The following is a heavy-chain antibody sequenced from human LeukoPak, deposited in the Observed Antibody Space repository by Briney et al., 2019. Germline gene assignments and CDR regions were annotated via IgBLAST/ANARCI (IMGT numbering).Heavy chain of an antibody. CDR2: ISSSSSTI. V-gene: IGHV3-48*04. D-gene: IGHD3-10*01. CDR3: ARVDWEEPITMVRGVIPAGWYFDL. J-gene: IGHJ2*01. CDR1: GFTFSSYS. Sequence: PGGSLRLSCAASGFTFSSYSMNWVRQAPGKGLEWVSYISSSSSTIYYADSVKGRFTISRDNAKNSLYLQMNSLRAEDTAVYYCARVDWEEPITMVRGVIPAGWYFDLWGRGTLVTVSS.